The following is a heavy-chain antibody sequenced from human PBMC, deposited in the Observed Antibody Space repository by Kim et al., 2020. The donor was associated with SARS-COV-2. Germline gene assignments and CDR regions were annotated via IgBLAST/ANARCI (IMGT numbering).Heavy chain of an antibody. CDR1: GGTFSSYA. Sequence: SVKVSCKASGGTFSSYAISWVRQAPGQGLEWMGGIIPIFGTANYAQKFQGRVTITADESTSTAYMELSSLRSEDTAVYYCGWGSSGYPNYYYYGMDVWGQGTTVTVSS. D-gene: IGHD3-22*01. CDR3: GWGSSGYPNYYYYGMDV. V-gene: IGHV1-69*13. CDR2: IIPIFGTA. J-gene: IGHJ6*02.